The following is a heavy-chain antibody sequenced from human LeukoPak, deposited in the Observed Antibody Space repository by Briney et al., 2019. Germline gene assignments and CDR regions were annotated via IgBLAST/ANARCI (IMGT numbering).Heavy chain of an antibody. D-gene: IGHD2-15*01. V-gene: IGHV4-4*07. CDR1: GGSISSYY. Sequence: KTSETLSLTCTVSGGSISSYYWSWIRQPAGKGLEWIGRIYTSGSTNYNPSLKSRVTISVDTSKNQFSLKLSSVTAADTAVYYCARAWSCSGGSCCGALGYWGQGTLVTVSS. CDR2: IYTSGST. CDR3: ARAWSCSGGSCCGALGY. J-gene: IGHJ4*02.